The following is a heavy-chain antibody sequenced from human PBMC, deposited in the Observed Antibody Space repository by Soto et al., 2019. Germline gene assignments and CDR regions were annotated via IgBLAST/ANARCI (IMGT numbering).Heavy chain of an antibody. CDR2: IYHSGST. CDR3: ARASGNYYFDY. J-gene: IGHJ4*02. CDR1: GYSISSGYY. Sequence: TETLSLTCAVSGYSISSGYYWGWIRQPPGKGLEWIGSIYHSGSTYYNPSLKSRVTISVDTSKNQFSLKLSSVTAADTAVYYCARASGNYYFDYWGQGTLVTVSS. V-gene: IGHV4-38-2*01. D-gene: IGHD3-3*01.